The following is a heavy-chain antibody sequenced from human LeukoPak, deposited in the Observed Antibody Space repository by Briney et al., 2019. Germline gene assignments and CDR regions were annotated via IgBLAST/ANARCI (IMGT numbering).Heavy chain of an antibody. CDR3: ARDMYSDYDEVVGSFDY. CDR1: GFTFSSYW. Sequence: GGSPRLSCAASGFTFSSYWMSWVRQAPGKGLEWVANIKQDGSEKYYVDSVKGRFTISRDNAKNSLYLQMNSLRAEDTAVYYCARDMYSDYDEVVGSFDYWGQGTLVTVSS. D-gene: IGHD5-12*01. V-gene: IGHV3-7*03. J-gene: IGHJ4*02. CDR2: IKQDGSEK.